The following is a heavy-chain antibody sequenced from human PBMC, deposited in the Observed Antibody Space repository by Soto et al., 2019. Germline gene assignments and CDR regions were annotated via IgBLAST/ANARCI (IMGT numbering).Heavy chain of an antibody. Sequence: GASVKVSCKASGGTFSSYAISWVRQAPGQGLEWMGGIIPIFGTANYAQKFQGRVTITADESTSTAYMELSSLRSEDTAVYCCARSVDTAQQVHFAYWGQGTLVTVSS. CDR2: IIPIFGTA. V-gene: IGHV1-69*13. J-gene: IGHJ4*02. CDR1: GGTFSSYA. CDR3: ARSVDTAQQVHFAY. D-gene: IGHD5-18*01.